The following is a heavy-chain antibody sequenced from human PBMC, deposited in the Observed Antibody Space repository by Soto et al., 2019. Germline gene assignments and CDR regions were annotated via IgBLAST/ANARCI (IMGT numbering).Heavy chain of an antibody. J-gene: IGHJ5*02. Sequence: SVTLSLTCAVYGGSFSGYYWSWIRQPPGKGLEWIGEINHSGSTNYNPSLKSRVTISVDTSKNQFSLKLSSVTAADTAVYYCARVCCFWSGYRWFDPWGQGTLVTVSS. V-gene: IGHV4-34*01. CDR1: GGSFSGYY. D-gene: IGHD3-3*01. CDR2: INHSGST. CDR3: ARVCCFWSGYRWFDP.